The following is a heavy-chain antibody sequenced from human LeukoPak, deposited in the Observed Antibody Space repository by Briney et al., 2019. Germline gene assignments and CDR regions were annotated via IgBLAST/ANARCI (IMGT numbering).Heavy chain of an antibody. J-gene: IGHJ4*02. CDR2: INYNGNT. D-gene: IGHD1-26*01. CDR3: ARHGQDTGNFYAHFDY. Sequence: ETLSLTCTVSGGSIRTNYWSWIGQTPGKGLEWIAYINYNGNTNSNPSLKSRVTISVDTSRSQFSLKLSSVTAADTAVYYCARHGQDTGNFYAHFDYWGQGILVTVSS. CDR1: GGSIRTNY. V-gene: IGHV4-59*08.